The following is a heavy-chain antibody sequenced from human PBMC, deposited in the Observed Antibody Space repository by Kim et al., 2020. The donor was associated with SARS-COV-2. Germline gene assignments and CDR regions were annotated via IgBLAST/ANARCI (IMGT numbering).Heavy chain of an antibody. CDR2: IYHTEYT. V-gene: IGHV4-4*02. D-gene: IGHD4-17*01. Sequence: SETLSLTCAVSGDSTSSINWWSWVRQPPGKGLEWIGEIYHTEYTNYNPSLKSRVTISLDKSKNQFSLKLNSVTAADTAVYYCARSRPRTEGDYALGYWGQGTPVTVSS. CDR3: ARSRPRTEGDYALGY. J-gene: IGHJ4*02. CDR1: GDSTSSINW.